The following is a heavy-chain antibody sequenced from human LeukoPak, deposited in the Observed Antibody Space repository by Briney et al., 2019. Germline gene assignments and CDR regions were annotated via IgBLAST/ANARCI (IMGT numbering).Heavy chain of an antibody. CDR3: TTEVPAAMSYYYYYMDV. J-gene: IGHJ6*03. Sequence: KPGGSLRLSCAASGFTFSNAWMSWVRQAPGKGLEWVGRIKSKTDGGTTDYAAPVKGRFTISRDDSKNTLYLQMNSLKTEDTAVYYCTTEVPAAMSYYYYYMDVWGKGTTVTVSS. D-gene: IGHD2-2*01. CDR1: GFTFSNAW. V-gene: IGHV3-15*01. CDR2: IKSKTDGGTT.